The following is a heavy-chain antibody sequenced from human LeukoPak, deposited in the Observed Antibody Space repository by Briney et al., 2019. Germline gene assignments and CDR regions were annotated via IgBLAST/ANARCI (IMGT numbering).Heavy chain of an antibody. D-gene: IGHD1-26*01. J-gene: IGHJ4*02. V-gene: IGHV3-23*01. CDR3: ATSRGWAYPAC. CDR2: ISSSGSGDNT. Sequence: GGSLRLSCAASGVTLSTYAMSWARQAPGKGLEWVSGISSSGSGDNTYYADSVKGRFTISRDSSKNTLFLHMNTLRAEDTAIYYCATSRGWAYPACWGQGTLVTVSS. CDR1: GVTLSTYA.